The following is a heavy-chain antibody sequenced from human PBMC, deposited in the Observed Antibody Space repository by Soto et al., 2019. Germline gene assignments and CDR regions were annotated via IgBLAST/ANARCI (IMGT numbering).Heavy chain of an antibody. CDR1: GVSITTSGHY. J-gene: IGHJ6*03. CDR2: IDSSGTT. CDR3: ALGIFMDV. V-gene: IGHV4-31*03. Sequence: QVQLQESGPGLVKPSQTLSLSCSVSGVSITTSGHYWNWVRQRPGRGLEWIGYIDSSGTTYYNPSLKTRLAMSVEPSTNQISLKLSSVTAADTALYFCALGIFMDVWGRGTTVIVSS. D-gene: IGHD2-15*01.